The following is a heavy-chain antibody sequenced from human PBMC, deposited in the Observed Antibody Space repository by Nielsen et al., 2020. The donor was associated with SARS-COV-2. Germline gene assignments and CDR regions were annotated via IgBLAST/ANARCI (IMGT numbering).Heavy chain of an antibody. J-gene: IGHJ4*02. CDR2: ISSGSSFT. CDR3: ARGDHGGYYGSYFDY. V-gene: IGHV3-21*01. CDR1: GFTFSDFT. D-gene: IGHD3-10*01. Sequence: GGSLRLSCVVSGFTFSDFTMHWVRQAPGKGLEWVSSISSGSSFTYYAGSLKGRFTISRDNAKNSLYLQMNSLRAEDTAVYYCARGDHGGYYGSYFDYWGQGTLVTVSS.